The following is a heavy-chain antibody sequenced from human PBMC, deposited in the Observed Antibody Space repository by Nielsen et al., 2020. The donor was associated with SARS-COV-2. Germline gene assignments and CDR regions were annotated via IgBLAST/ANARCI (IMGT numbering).Heavy chain of an antibody. CDR3: ARNPSGSGWYKGFDY. D-gene: IGHD6-19*01. CDR2: MNPSGGST. J-gene: IGHJ4*02. CDR1: GYTFSNFY. V-gene: IGHV1-46*01. Sequence: ASVKVSCKTSGYTFSNFYMHWVRQAPGQGPEWVGIMNPSGGSTTYAQKFQGRVTITADESTSTAYMELSSLRSEDTAVYYCARNPSGSGWYKGFDYWGQGTLVTVSS.